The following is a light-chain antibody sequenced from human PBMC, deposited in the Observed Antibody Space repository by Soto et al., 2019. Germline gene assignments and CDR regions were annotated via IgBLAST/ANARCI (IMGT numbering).Light chain of an antibody. CDR2: DAY. CDR1: QSVSSSY. J-gene: IGKJ5*01. CDR3: QQRSDWPPIT. Sequence: EIVLTQSPGTLFLSPGERGTLPCKGSQSVSSSYLAWYQQKPGQAPRLIIYDAYNRATGIPARFSGSGSGTDFTLTISSLEPEDFAVYYCQQRSDWPPITFGQGTRLEIK. V-gene: IGKV3-11*01.